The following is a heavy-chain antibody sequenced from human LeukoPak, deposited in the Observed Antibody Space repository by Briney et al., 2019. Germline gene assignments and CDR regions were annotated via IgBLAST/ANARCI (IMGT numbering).Heavy chain of an antibody. CDR1: GFTFSSYA. J-gene: IGHJ6*02. Sequence: GGSLRLSCAASGFTFSSYAMSWVRQAPGKGLEWVSAISGSGGSTYYADSVKGRFTISRDNSKNTLYLQMNSLRAEDTAVYYCAKGFDGVVIFLGYGMDVWGQGTTVTVSS. CDR3: AKGFDGVVIFLGYGMDV. D-gene: IGHD3-3*01. V-gene: IGHV3-23*01. CDR2: ISGSGGST.